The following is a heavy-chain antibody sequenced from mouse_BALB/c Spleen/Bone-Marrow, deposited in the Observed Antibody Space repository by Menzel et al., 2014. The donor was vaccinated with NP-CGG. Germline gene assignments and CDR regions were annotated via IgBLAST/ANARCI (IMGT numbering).Heavy chain of an antibody. J-gene: IGHJ2*01. Sequence: EVQLVESGGGLVQPGGSLNLACVASGFDFGGYWMSWARLAPGKGLEWIGEINPGSSTINYSPSLKDKFIISRDNAKNTLCLQMSKVRSEDTALYYCARLGHNGYHDNWGQGTTLTVSS. D-gene: IGHD1-2*01. CDR2: INPGSSTI. V-gene: IGHV4-2*02. CDR1: GFDFGGYW. CDR3: ARLGHNGYHDN.